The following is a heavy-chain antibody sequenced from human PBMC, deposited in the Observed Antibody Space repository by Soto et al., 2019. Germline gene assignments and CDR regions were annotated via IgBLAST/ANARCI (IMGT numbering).Heavy chain of an antibody. J-gene: IGHJ6*02. D-gene: IGHD6-19*01. Sequence: QVQLVESGGGVVQPGRSLRLSCAASGFNFSSYGMHWVRQAPGKGLAWVAVIWYDGSNKYYADSVKGRFTISRDNSKNTLYLQMNSLRAEDTAVYYCARARIAVAGTYYYGMDVRGQGTTVTVSS. V-gene: IGHV3-33*01. CDR2: IWYDGSNK. CDR3: ARARIAVAGTYYYGMDV. CDR1: GFNFSSYG.